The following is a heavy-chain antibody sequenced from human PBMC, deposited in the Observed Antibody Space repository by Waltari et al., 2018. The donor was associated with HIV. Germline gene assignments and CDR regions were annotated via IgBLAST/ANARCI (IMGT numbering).Heavy chain of an antibody. J-gene: IGHJ5*02. D-gene: IGHD2-2*01. CDR3: ARDRMVVIPPAPTWFDP. CDR2: MSSTGSTK. V-gene: IGHV3-48*01. Sequence: EVRLVESGGALVQPGGSLRVSCAASGFSFNTYGMNWVRQAPGKGLEWISFMSSTGSTKQYAESVRGRFTSSRDNAKSSLYLQMNSLRAEDTAIYYCARDRMVVIPPAPTWFDPWGQGTLVTVSS. CDR1: GFSFNTYG.